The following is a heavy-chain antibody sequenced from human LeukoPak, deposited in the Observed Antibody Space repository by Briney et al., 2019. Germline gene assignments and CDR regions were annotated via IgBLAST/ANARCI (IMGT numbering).Heavy chain of an antibody. Sequence: GGSLRLSCAASGFTFNRDWMIWVRQAPGKGLEWVANIKQDGSLKYYVDSVKGRFTISRDNAKNSLYLQMNSLRAEDTAVYYCTRYETPSDSSGYYDAFDIWGQGTMVTVSS. V-gene: IGHV3-7*01. J-gene: IGHJ3*02. CDR1: GFTFNRDW. D-gene: IGHD3-22*01. CDR2: IKQDGSLK. CDR3: TRYETPSDSSGYYDAFDI.